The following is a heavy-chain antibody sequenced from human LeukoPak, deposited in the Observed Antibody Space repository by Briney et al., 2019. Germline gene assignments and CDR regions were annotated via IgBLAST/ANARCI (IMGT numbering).Heavy chain of an antibody. V-gene: IGHV4-38-2*01. CDR3: ARAYYYDSSGYYYPGMFDY. D-gene: IGHD3-22*01. CDR2: IYYSGST. J-gene: IGHJ4*02. CDR1: GFTFSDYY. Sequence: GSLRLSCAVSGFTFSDYYMSWIRQSPGKGLEWVGSIYYSGSTYYNPSLKSRVTISVDTSKNQFSLKLSSVTAADTAVYYCARAYYYDSSGYYYPGMFDYWGQGTLVTVSS.